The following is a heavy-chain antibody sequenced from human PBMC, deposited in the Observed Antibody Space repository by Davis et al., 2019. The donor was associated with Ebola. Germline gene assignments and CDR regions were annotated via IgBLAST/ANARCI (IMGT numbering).Heavy chain of an antibody. D-gene: IGHD4-17*01. V-gene: IGHV3-13*01. CDR2: IGTAGDT. CDR3: AKGGGVYGDSQFYFDY. CDR1: GFTFSNYD. Sequence: GESLKISCEASGFTFSNYDMHWVRQVTGKGLEWVSAIGTAGDTYYPGSVKGRFTISRENAKNSLYLQMNSLRAGDTAVYYCAKGGGVYGDSQFYFDYWGQGTLVTVSS. J-gene: IGHJ4*02.